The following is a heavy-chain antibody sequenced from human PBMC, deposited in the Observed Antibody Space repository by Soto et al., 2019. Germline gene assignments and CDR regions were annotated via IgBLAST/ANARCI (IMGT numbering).Heavy chain of an antibody. V-gene: IGHV4-34*01. CDR3: GSVGSRLT. D-gene: IGHD2-15*01. CDR2: IDHTGAT. J-gene: IGHJ4*02. Sequence: SETLSLTCAVYSGSFNVYYWSWIRQSPRKGLEWIGEIDHTGATKYNPSLKSRVSISVDASKKQISLKVISVTAADTAVYYCGSVGSRLTWGQGTLVTVSS. CDR1: SGSFNVYY.